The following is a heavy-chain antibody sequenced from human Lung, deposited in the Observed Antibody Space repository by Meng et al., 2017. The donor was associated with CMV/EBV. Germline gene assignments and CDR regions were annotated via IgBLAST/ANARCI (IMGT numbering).Heavy chain of an antibody. Sequence: LRRQEAGPGLVTPSQTLSLTCTVSGGSLSSSSSYWAWIRQPPGEGLEWIGSVVYSGTTYYTSSLKSRVSISVDTSKNQFSLKLSSVTAADTAVYYCARHHHSPTFDYWGQGTLVTVSS. CDR3: ARHHHSPTFDY. V-gene: IGHV4-39*01. CDR1: GGSLSSSSSY. D-gene: IGHD1-14*01. CDR2: VVYSGTT. J-gene: IGHJ4*02.